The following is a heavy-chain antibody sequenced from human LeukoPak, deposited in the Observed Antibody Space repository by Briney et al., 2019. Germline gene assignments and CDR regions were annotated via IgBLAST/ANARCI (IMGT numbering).Heavy chain of an antibody. CDR2: ISAYNGNT. CDR1: GYTFTSYG. J-gene: IGHJ5*02. CDR3: ARDKEGKSSSWYRHYNWFDP. D-gene: IGHD6-13*01. Sequence: GASVKVSCKASGYTFTSYGISWVRQAPGQGLEWMGWISAYNGNTNYAQKLQGRVTMTTDTSTSTAYMELRSLRSDDTAVYYCARDKEGKSSSWYRHYNWFDPWGQGTLVTVSS. V-gene: IGHV1-18*01.